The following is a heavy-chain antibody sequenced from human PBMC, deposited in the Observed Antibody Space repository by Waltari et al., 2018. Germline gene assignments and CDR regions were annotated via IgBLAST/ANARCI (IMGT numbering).Heavy chain of an antibody. CDR3: ARDPGRRFLEWSRRIYGMDV. J-gene: IGHJ6*02. CDR2: IYHSGST. Sequence: QVQLQESGPGLVKPSQTLSLTCTVSGGSISSGGYYWSWIRPHPGKGLEWIGYIYHSGSTYYNPSLKSRVTISVDRSKNQFSLKLSSVTAADTAVYYCARDPGRRFLEWSRRIYGMDVWGQGTTVTVSS. V-gene: IGHV4-31*03. CDR1: GGSISSGGYY. D-gene: IGHD3-3*01.